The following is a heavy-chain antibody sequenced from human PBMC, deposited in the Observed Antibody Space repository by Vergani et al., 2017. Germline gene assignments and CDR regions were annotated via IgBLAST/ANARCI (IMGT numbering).Heavy chain of an antibody. D-gene: IGHD3-22*01. V-gene: IGHV5-51*01. CDR1: GYSFTNYW. Sequence: EVQLVQSGAEVKKPGESLKISCQISGYSFTNYWIGWVRQMPGKGLEWMGIIHPADSDTRYSPSFQGQVTISVDKSISTAYLQRSSLRASDSSMYYCARLYGRDSSGSKYFDYGGQGTLGNVSS. J-gene: IGHJ4*02. CDR3: ARLYGRDSSGSKYFDY. CDR2: IHPADSDT.